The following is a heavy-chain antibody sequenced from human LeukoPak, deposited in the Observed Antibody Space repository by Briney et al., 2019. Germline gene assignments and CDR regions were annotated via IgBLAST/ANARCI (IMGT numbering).Heavy chain of an antibody. V-gene: IGHV1-2*06. D-gene: IGHD3-3*01. CDR2: INPNSGGT. J-gene: IGHJ4*02. CDR1: GYTFTGYY. CDR3: ARGIPLRSGYHVSRVPGSYPDY. Sequence: ASVKVSCRASGYTFTGYYMHWVRQAPGQGLEWMGRINPNSGGTNYAQKFQGRVTMTRDTSISTAYMELSRLRSDDTAVYYCARGIPLRSGYHVSRVPGSYPDYWGQGTLVTVSS.